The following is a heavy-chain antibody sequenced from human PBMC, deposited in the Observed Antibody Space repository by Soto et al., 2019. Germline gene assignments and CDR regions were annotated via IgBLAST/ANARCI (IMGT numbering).Heavy chain of an antibody. CDR2: IYYSGST. V-gene: IGHV4-59*01. D-gene: IGHD3-10*01. CDR1: GGSISSYY. J-gene: IGHJ4*02. CDR3: ARGYGSGSGY. Sequence: QVQLQESGPGLVKPSETLSLTCTVSGGSISSYYWSWIRQPPGKGLEWIGYIYYSGSTNYNPSLKSRVTISVDTSKNQFSLKLSSMTAADTAVYYCARGYGSGSGYWGQGTLVTVSS.